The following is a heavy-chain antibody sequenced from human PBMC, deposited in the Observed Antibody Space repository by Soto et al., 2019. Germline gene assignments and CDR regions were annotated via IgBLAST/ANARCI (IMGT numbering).Heavy chain of an antibody. CDR2: IYSSGST. CDR1: GGSISSYY. CDR3: ARHPAVTGTAAYFDP. J-gene: IGHJ4*02. V-gene: IGHV4-59*08. Sequence: SETLSLTCTVSGGSISSYYWSWIRQPPGKGLEWIGYIYSSGSTNYTPSLKSRVTISVDTSKNQFSLRLSSVTAADTAVYYCARHPAVTGTAAYFDPWGQGTLVTVSS. D-gene: IGHD6-19*01.